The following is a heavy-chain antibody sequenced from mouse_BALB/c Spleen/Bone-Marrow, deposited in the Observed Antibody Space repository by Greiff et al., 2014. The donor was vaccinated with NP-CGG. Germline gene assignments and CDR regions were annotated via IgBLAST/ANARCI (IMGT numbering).Heavy chain of an antibody. D-gene: IGHD1-2*01. V-gene: IGHV1-87*01. CDR3: AREKGSSLLRSHLAWFAY. Sequence: QVQLKESGAELARPGASVKLSCKASGYTFSSYWMQWVKQRPGQGLEWIGAIYPGDGDTQYTQKFKGKATLTADKSSSTAYMQLSSLTSEDSAVYYCAREKGSSLLRSHLAWFAYWGQGTLITVSA. J-gene: IGHJ3*01. CDR2: IYPGDGDT. CDR1: GYTFSSYW.